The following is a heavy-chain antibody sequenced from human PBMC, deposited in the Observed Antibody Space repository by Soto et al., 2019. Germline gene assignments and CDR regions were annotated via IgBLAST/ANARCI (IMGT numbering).Heavy chain of an antibody. V-gene: IGHV1-46*01. CDR2: INPSGGST. D-gene: IGHD3-10*01. Sequence: ASVKVSCKASGYTFTSYYMHWVRQAPGQGLEWMGIINPSGGSTSYAQKFQGRVTMTRDTSTSTVYMELSSLRSEDTAVYYCAREWFGEFDTDYYATNGIDAWGLQDALTVSS. CDR3: AREWFGEFDTDYYATNGIDA. J-gene: IGHJ6*02. CDR1: GYTFTSYY.